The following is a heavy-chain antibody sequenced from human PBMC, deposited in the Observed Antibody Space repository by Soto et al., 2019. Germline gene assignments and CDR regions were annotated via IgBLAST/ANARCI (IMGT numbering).Heavy chain of an antibody. J-gene: IGHJ6*03. V-gene: IGHV4-39*01. CDR3: ARLTNDYIWGDRYYYYMDV. CDR2: IYYSGST. CDR1: GGSISSSSYY. Sequence: PSETLSLTCTVSGGSISSSSYYWGWIRQPPGKGLEWIGSIYYSGSTYYNPSLKSRVTISVDTSKNQFSLKLSSVTAADTAVYYCARLTNDYIWGDRYYYYMDVWGKGTTVTVSS. D-gene: IGHD3-16*01.